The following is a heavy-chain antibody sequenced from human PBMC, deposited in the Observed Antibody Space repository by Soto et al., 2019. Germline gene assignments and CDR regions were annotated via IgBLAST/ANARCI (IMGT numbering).Heavy chain of an antibody. CDR1: GGTFNTYA. CDR3: AREVQVHTPAFVY. CDR2: ISPLFGAA. Sequence: QVQLVQSGAEMKKPGSSVKVSCQSSGGTFNTYAMNWVRQAPGQGPEWMGDISPLFGAANYAPKFQGRVTITEDEPTGQSYMQLSSLTSENTALYFCAREVQVHTPAFVYWGQGTLVTVSS. J-gene: IGHJ4*02. D-gene: IGHD3-10*01. V-gene: IGHV1-69*19.